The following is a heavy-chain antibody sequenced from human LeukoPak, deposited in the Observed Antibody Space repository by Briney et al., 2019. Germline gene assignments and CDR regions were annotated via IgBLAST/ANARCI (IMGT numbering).Heavy chain of an antibody. J-gene: IGHJ4*02. CDR1: GFTFSSYL. CDR3: ARGYCTGSNCLSRFADY. Sequence: GGSLRLSCAASGFTFSSYLMHWVRQAPGTGLMWVSRINGDGRDTTYADSVEGRFTISRDNAKNTVYLQMGSLRAEDTAVYYCARGYCTGSNCLSRFADYWGQGTLVAVST. CDR2: INGDGRDT. D-gene: IGHD2-8*02. V-gene: IGHV3-74*01.